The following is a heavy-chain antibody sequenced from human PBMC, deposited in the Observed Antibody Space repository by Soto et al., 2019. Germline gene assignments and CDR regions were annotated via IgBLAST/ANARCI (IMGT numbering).Heavy chain of an antibody. CDR2: IYTSGST. CDR3: ARVGGSGSYLNFDY. V-gene: IGHV4-4*07. CDR1: GCSISSYY. Sequence: SETQSLSCTVSGCSISSYYWSWSRQPAGKGLEWIGRIYTSGSTNYNPSLKSRVTMSVDTSKNQFSLKLSSVTAADTAVYYCARVGGSGSYLNFDYWGQGTLVTVSS. D-gene: IGHD1-26*01. J-gene: IGHJ4*02.